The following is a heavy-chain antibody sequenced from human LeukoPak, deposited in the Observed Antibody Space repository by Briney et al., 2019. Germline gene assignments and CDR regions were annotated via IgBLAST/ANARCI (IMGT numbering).Heavy chain of an antibody. Sequence: KPGGSLRLSCAASGFTFSSYSMNWVRQAPGKGLEWVSSTSSSSSYIYYADSVKGRFTISRDNAKNSLYLQMNSLRAEDTAVYYCARGHSSSWLVPFDYWGQGTLVTVSS. D-gene: IGHD6-13*01. J-gene: IGHJ4*02. CDR2: TSSSSSYI. V-gene: IGHV3-21*01. CDR1: GFTFSSYS. CDR3: ARGHSSSWLVPFDY.